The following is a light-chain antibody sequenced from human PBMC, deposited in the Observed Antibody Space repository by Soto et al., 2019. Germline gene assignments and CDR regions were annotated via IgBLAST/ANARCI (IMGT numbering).Light chain of an antibody. CDR1: QDIGND. CDR2: AAS. Sequence: ATQMTQSPSSLSASVGDRVTIPCRASQDIGNDLGWYQQKPGKAPNLLIYAASSLQSGVPSRFSGSGSGTDFTLTISSLQPEDCATYYCLQDYNSPPTFGPGTKVDNK. V-gene: IGKV1-6*01. CDR3: LQDYNSPPT. J-gene: IGKJ1*01.